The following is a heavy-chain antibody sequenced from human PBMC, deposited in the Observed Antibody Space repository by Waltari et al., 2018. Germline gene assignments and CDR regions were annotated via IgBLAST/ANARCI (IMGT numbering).Heavy chain of an antibody. Sequence: QLQLQESGPGLVKPSETLSLTCSVSGVSITSDRHYWGWIRQPPGQGLEGIATLSYSGATYSRPSFKRRFTISRDPSKNQVSLQLGSLTAADTAVYYCATYIGASLGTAAFDVWGQGTMVTVSS. J-gene: IGHJ3*01. V-gene: IGHV4-39*01. CDR2: LSYSGAT. CDR3: ATYIGASLGTAAFDV. CDR1: GVSITSDRHY. D-gene: IGHD5-12*01.